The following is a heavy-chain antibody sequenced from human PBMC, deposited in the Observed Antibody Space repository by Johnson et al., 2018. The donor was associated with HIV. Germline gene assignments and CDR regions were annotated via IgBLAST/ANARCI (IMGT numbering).Heavy chain of an antibody. CDR3: ASIRLGAFDI. CDR2: ISYDGSNK. V-gene: IGHV3-30*14. J-gene: IGHJ3*02. Sequence: QVLLVESGGGVVQPGRSLRLSCAASGFTFSSYAMHWVRQAPGKGLEWVAVISYDGSNKNHADSVKGRFTISRDNSKNTLYLQMGSLRAEDMAVYFCASIRLGAFDIWGQGTLVTVSS. CDR1: GFTFSSYA.